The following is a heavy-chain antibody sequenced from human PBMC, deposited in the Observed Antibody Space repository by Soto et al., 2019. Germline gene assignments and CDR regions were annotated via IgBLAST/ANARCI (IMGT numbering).Heavy chain of an antibody. CDR3: SRSQGSSTSLEIYYYYYYGMDV. V-gene: IGHV1-69*01. D-gene: IGHD2-2*01. Sequence: QVRLVQSGAEVKKPGSSVKVSCKASGGTFGSYAISWVRQAPGQGLEWMGGIIPIPGTANYAQKFQGRVTIAADESTNTAYMELSSLRSEDTAVYYCSRSQGSSTSLEIYYYYYYGMDVWGQGTTVTVSS. J-gene: IGHJ6*02. CDR1: GGTFGSYA. CDR2: IIPIPGTA.